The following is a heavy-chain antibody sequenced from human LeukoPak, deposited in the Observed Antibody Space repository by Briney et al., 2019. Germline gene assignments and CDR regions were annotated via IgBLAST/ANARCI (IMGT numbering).Heavy chain of an antibody. CDR3: ANDLGWIQLNLG. CDR1: GYTFTGYY. D-gene: IGHD5-18*01. V-gene: IGHV1-2*02. CDR2: INPNSGDT. Sequence: GASVKVSCQASGYTFTGYYMHWVRQAPGQGLEWMGWINPNSGDTDYAQKFQGRVTVTRDTSISTAYMELGRLRSDDTAVYYCANDLGWIQLNLGRGQGTLVTVSS. J-gene: IGHJ4*02.